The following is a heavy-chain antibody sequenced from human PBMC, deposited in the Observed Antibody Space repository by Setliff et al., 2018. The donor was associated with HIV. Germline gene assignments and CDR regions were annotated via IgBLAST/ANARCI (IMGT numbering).Heavy chain of an antibody. J-gene: IGHJ4*02. V-gene: IGHV1-18*01. D-gene: IGHD4-17*01. Sequence: GASVKVSCKASGYPFSGYGISWVRQAPGQGLEWMGWISAYSGDTNYAQKLQGRVTMTTDTSTSTAYMELRSLRSDETAVYYCARSGYGDYDVEAPWDYRGQGTLVTVSS. CDR1: GYPFSGYG. CDR2: ISAYSGDT. CDR3: ARSGYGDYDVEAPWDY.